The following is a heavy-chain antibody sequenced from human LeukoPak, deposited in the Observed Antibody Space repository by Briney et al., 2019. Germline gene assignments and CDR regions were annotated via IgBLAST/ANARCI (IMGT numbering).Heavy chain of an antibody. Sequence: ASVKVSCKASGGTFSSYAISWVRQAPGQGLEWMGGIIPIFGTANYAQKFQGRVTITADESTSTAYMELSSLRSEDTAVYYCARDPGTPKFYDFWGGYSGYFDYWGQGTLVTVSS. D-gene: IGHD3-3*01. CDR1: GGTFSSYA. CDR3: ARDPGTPKFYDFWGGYSGYFDY. CDR2: IIPIFGTA. J-gene: IGHJ4*02. V-gene: IGHV1-69*13.